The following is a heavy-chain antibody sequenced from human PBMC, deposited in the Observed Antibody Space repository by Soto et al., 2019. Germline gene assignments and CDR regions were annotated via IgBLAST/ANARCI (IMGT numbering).Heavy chain of an antibody. Sequence: QVQLQQWGAGLLKPSETLSLTCDVYGRFVTSGSYYWSWIRQHPGKGLEWIGEMSHSGGTHFNPSLKSRVTISVDTSKNQFTLKMSSVTAADTALYYCARVERGTATTVVDAFDIWGPGTMVTGSS. D-gene: IGHD1-1*01. V-gene: IGHV4-34*01. CDR3: ARVERGTATTVVDAFDI. J-gene: IGHJ3*02. CDR2: MSHSGGT. CDR1: GRFVTSGSYY.